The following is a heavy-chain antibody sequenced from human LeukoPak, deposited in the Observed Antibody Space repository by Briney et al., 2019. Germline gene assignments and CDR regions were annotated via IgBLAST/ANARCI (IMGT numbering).Heavy chain of an antibody. CDR2: ISSNGGST. V-gene: IGHV3-64*01. CDR3: ARDLLTQDFWSAYPAY. J-gene: IGHJ4*02. D-gene: IGHD3-3*01. Sequence: GGSLRLSCAASGFTFSSYAMHWVRQAPGKGLEYVSVISSNGGSTYYANSVKGRFTISRDNSKNTLYLQMGSLRGEDMAVYYCARDLLTQDFWSAYPAYWGQGTLVTVSS. CDR1: GFTFSSYA.